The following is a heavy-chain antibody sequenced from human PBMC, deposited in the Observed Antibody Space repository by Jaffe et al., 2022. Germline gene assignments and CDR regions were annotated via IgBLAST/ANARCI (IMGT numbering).Heavy chain of an antibody. Sequence: QVQLVESGGGVVQPGGSLRLSCAASGFTFSSYGMHWVRQAPGKGLEWVAFIRYDGSNKYYADSVKGRFTISRDNSKNTLYLQMNSLRAEDTAVYYCARLAVAGLFHFDYWGQGTLVTVSS. D-gene: IGHD6-19*01. CDR2: IRYDGSNK. V-gene: IGHV3-30*02. CDR1: GFTFSSYG. J-gene: IGHJ4*02. CDR3: ARLAVAGLFHFDY.